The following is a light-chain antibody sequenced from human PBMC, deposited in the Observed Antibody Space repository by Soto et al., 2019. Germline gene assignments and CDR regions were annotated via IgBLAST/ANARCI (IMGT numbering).Light chain of an antibody. Sequence: EIVLTQSPAPLSWSPGARSTLSCTARQSVTSSCLACYQRKPGQAPRLLIHTTSTRATDIPDRFSGSGSGTDFTLTISRLQPEDFAVYYCQQCGGSPLFSFGPGTRVAI. CDR2: TTS. CDR3: QQCGGSPLFS. CDR1: QSVTSSC. V-gene: IGKV3-20*01. J-gene: IGKJ3*01.